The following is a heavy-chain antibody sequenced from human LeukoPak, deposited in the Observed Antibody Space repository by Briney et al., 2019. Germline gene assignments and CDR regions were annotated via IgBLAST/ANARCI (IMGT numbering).Heavy chain of an antibody. V-gene: IGHV3-74*01. J-gene: IGHJ3*02. D-gene: IGHD3-22*01. CDR2: INTDESST. Sequence: GGSLRLSCAASGFTFSSYWMYWVRQAPGKGLVWVSRINTDESSTIYADSVKGRFTISRDNAQNTLYLQMSSLRTEDTAVYYCARGPSFYYDSRGLGAFDIWGQGTMATVSS. CDR1: GFTFSSYW. CDR3: ARGPSFYYDSRGLGAFDI.